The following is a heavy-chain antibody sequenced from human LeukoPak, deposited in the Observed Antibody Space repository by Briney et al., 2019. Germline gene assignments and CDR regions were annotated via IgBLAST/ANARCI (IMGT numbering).Heavy chain of an antibody. J-gene: IGHJ5*02. CDR1: GYTLTELS. CDR3: TTGESWFDP. V-gene: IGHV1-24*01. CDR2: FDPEDGET. Sequence: GASVKVSCKVFGYTLTELSMHWVRQAPGKGLEWMGGFDPEDGETIYAQKFQGRVTMTEDTSTDTAYMELRSLRSEDTAVYYCTTGESWFDPWGQGTLVTVSS.